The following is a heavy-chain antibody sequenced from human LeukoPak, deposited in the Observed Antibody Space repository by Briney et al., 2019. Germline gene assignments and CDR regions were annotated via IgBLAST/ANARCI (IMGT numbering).Heavy chain of an antibody. J-gene: IGHJ4*02. V-gene: IGHV1-18*01. CDR2: VSAYNGNT. D-gene: IGHD3-22*01. Sequence: ASVKVSCKASGYTFTSYGISWVRQAPGQGLEWMGWVSAYNGNTNYAQKLQGRVTVTTDTSTSTAYMELRSLRSDDTAVYYCARDGAIYYDSSGYYPRFDYWGQGTLVTVSS. CDR1: GYTFTSYG. CDR3: ARDGAIYYDSSGYYPRFDY.